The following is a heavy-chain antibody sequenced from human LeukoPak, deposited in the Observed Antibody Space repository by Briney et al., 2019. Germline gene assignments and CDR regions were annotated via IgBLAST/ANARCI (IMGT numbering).Heavy chain of an antibody. CDR1: GFTLSTFG. CDR3: AKAGAYDSSGYYYYLDY. V-gene: IGHV3-30*18. J-gene: IGHJ4*02. Sequence: GGTLRLSCAASGFTLSTFGNHWVRQAPGKGLEWVASISSDGNNKYYVGSVEGRFTISRDNSRNTLYLQMNSLRTEDTAVYYCAKAGAYDSSGYYYYLDYWGQGTLVTVPS. D-gene: IGHD3-22*01. CDR2: ISSDGNNK.